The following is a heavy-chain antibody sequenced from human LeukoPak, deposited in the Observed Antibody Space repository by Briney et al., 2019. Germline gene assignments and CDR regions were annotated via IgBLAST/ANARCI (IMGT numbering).Heavy chain of an antibody. D-gene: IGHD1-26*01. CDR3: ARQWELPVFDY. V-gene: IGHV1-46*03. CDR2: INPSGGST. Sequence: XSVKVSCKASGYTFTSYYMHWVRQAPGQGLEWMGIINPSGGSTSYAQKFQGRVTMTRDTSTSTVYMELSSLRSEDTAVYYCARQWELPVFDYWGQGTLVTVSS. J-gene: IGHJ4*02. CDR1: GYTFTSYY.